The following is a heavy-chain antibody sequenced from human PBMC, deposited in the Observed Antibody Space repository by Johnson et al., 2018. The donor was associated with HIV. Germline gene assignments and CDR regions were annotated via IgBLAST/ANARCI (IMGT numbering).Heavy chain of an antibody. J-gene: IGHJ3*02. CDR1: GFTFSNYA. CDR2: INWNGGST. D-gene: IGHD6-6*01. CDR3: AKVLYSSSSDAFDI. Sequence: VQLLESGGGLVQPGGSLRLSCTASGFTFSNYAMSWVRQAPGKGLEWVSGINWNGGSTGYADSVKGRFTISRDNSKNTLYLQMNSLRAEDTAVYYCAKVLYSSSSDAFDIWGQGTMVTVSS. V-gene: IGHV3-23*01.